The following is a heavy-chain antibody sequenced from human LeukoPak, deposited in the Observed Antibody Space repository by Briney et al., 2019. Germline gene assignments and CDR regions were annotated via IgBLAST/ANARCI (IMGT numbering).Heavy chain of an antibody. D-gene: IGHD3-9*01. V-gene: IGHV1-18*01. CDR1: GYTFTSYG. J-gene: IGHJ6*02. Sequence: GASVKVSCKASGYTFTSYGISWVRQAPGQGLEWMGWISAYNGNTNYAQKLQGRVTMTTDTSTSTAYMELRSLRSDDTAVYYCARSPLRYFDWSPSDGMDVWGQGTTVTVSS. CDR2: ISAYNGNT. CDR3: ARSPLRYFDWSPSDGMDV.